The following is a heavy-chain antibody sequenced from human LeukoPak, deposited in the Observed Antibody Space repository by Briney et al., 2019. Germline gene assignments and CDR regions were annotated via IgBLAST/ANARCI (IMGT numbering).Heavy chain of an antibody. CDR1: GFTFSGYG. CDR2: LSFDGSNK. Sequence: PGGSLRLSCAASGFTFSGYGMHWVRQAPGKGLEWVAVLSFDGSNKFYADSVKGRFTISGDNSKNTLYLQMNSPRAEDTAVYYCAKLRVSGYTYGYGLDVWGQGTTVTVSS. D-gene: IGHD5-18*01. V-gene: IGHV3-30*18. CDR3: AKLRVSGYTYGYGLDV. J-gene: IGHJ6*02.